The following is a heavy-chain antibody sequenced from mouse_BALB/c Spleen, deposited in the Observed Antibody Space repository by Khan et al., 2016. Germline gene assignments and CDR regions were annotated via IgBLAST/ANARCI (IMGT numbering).Heavy chain of an antibody. J-gene: IGHJ3*01. CDR2: INPDSSTI. Sequence: EVKLLESGGGLVQPGGSLKLSCAASGFDLSRYWMSWVRQAPGKGLEWIGEINPDSSTINYTPSLKDRFIISRDNAKNTLYLQVSKVRSEDTALYYWARAGYYGYLAYWGQGTLVSVSA. V-gene: IGHV4-1*02. CDR1: GFDLSRYW. CDR3: ARAGYYGYLAY. D-gene: IGHD1-1*01.